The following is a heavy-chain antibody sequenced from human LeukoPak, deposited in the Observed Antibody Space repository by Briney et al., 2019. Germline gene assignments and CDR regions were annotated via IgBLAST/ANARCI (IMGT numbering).Heavy chain of an antibody. D-gene: IGHD4-23*01. CDR3: AIGTVVTPGSFDY. V-gene: IGHV1-69*05. CDR1: GGTFTSYA. Sequence: SVKVSCKASGGTFTSYAISWVRQAPGQGLEWMGGLIPMFGTANYAQKFQGRVTITTDESTSTAYMELSSLRSEDTAVYYCAIGTVVTPGSFDYWGQGTLVTVSS. CDR2: LIPMFGTA. J-gene: IGHJ4*02.